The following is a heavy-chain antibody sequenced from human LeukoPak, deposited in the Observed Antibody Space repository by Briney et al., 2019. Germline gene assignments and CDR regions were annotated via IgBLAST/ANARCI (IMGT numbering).Heavy chain of an antibody. Sequence: GGSLRLSCAASEFTFNSYAMHWVRQAPGKGLEWVAVISYDGSNKYYADSVKGRFTISRDNSKNTLYLQMNSLRADDTAVYYCAKALTSGWYLDAFNIWGQGTMVTVTS. V-gene: IGHV3-30*04. D-gene: IGHD6-19*01. CDR1: EFTFNSYA. CDR2: ISYDGSNK. J-gene: IGHJ3*02. CDR3: AKALTSGWYLDAFNI.